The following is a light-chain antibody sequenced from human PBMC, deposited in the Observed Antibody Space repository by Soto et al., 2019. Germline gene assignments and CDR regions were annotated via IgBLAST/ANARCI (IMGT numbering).Light chain of an antibody. CDR2: DAS. CDR3: QQYNSYST. V-gene: IGKV1-5*01. J-gene: IGKJ1*01. CDR1: QSISGW. Sequence: DIQMTQSPSTLSASVGDRVTITCRASQSISGWLAWYQQKPGKDPKLLIYDASSLESGVPSRFSGRGSGKEFTLTISSLQPDDFATYYCQQYNSYSTFGQGTKVDI.